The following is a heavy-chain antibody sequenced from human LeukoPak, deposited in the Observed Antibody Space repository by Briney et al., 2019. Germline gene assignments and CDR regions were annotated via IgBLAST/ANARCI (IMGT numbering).Heavy chain of an antibody. V-gene: IGHV3-21*01. J-gene: IGHJ5*02. CDR1: GFTFSSYS. Sequence: GGSLRLSCAASGFTFSSYSMNWVRQAPGKGLEWVSSISSSSSYMYYADSVKGRFTVSRDNAKNSLYLQMNSLRAEDTAVYYCAKMVTATMRNWFDPWGHGTQVTVSS. CDR2: ISSSSSYM. CDR3: AKMVTATMRNWFDP. D-gene: IGHD2-21*02.